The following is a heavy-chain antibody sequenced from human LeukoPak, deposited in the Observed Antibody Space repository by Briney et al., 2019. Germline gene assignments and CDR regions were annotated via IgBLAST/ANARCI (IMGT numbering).Heavy chain of an antibody. CDR1: GYSITTEYYW. J-gene: IGHJ4*02. CDR3: ARQLGVGVWALDR. Sequence: PSETLSLTCTVSGYSITTEYYWWGWLRQPPGKGLEWIAIIFYTGKIHDNPSLRNRISMSVDTSKDQFSLRLSAVTAADTAVYYCARQLGVGVWALDRWGQGTLVTVSS. CDR2: IFYTGKI. D-gene: IGHD3-16*01. V-gene: IGHV4-39*01.